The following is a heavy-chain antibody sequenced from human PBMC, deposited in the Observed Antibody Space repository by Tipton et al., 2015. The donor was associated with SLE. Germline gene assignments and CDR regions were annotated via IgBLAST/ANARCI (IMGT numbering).Heavy chain of an antibody. Sequence: GLVKPSETMSLTCSVSGVSISSHYWSWIRQPPGKGLEWIGYIHYSGTTNYNPSLRGRVTISVDTSKNQFSLKVTSVTAADTALYFCARERNYGDSGGWFGPWGRGTLVTVSS. CDR1: GVSISSHY. V-gene: IGHV4-59*08. CDR3: ARERNYGDSGGWFGP. D-gene: IGHD4-17*01. J-gene: IGHJ5*02. CDR2: IHYSGTT.